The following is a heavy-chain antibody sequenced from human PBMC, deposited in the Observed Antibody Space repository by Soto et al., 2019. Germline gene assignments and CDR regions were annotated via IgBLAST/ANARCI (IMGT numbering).Heavy chain of an antibody. D-gene: IGHD3-22*01. CDR1: GFTFSGYW. CDR3: ARDSYDCSGYYYGIDS. CDR2: INTDGSSR. V-gene: IGHV3-74*01. Sequence: EVQLVESGGDLVQPGGSLRLSCAASGFTFSGYWMHWVREAPGKGLLWVARINTDGSSRSYAESVKGRFTVSRDNSKNTLYLQMESLRAEDTAVYYCARDSYDCSGYYYGIDSWGQGTLVTVSS. J-gene: IGHJ4*02.